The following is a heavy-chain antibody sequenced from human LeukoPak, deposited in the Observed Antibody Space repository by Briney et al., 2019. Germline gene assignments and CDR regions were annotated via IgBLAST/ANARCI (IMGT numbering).Heavy chain of an antibody. V-gene: IGHV3-7*01. CDR2: INQDGSEK. CDR1: GFTFSSSW. Sequence: PGGSLRLSCVASGFTFSSSWMSWVRQAPGQGLEWVANINQDGSEKYYVESVKGRFTISRDNAENSLYLQMSSLRAEDTAVYYCANGDAMNSWSQGTLVTVSS. J-gene: IGHJ4*02. CDR3: ANGDAMNS. D-gene: IGHD5-24*01.